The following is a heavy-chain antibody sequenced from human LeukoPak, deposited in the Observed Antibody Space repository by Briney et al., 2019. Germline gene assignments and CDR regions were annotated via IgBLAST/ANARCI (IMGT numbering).Heavy chain of an antibody. J-gene: IGHJ4*02. CDR1: GFTFSSYA. CDR3: AKERGYYDSSGYYLS. Sequence: GGSLRLSCAASGFTFSSYAMSWVRQAPGKGLEWVSAISGSGGSSYYADSVKGRFTISRDNSKNTLYLQMNSLRAEDTAVYYCAKERGYYDSSGYYLSGGQGTLVTVSS. D-gene: IGHD3-22*01. V-gene: IGHV3-23*01. CDR2: ISGSGGSS.